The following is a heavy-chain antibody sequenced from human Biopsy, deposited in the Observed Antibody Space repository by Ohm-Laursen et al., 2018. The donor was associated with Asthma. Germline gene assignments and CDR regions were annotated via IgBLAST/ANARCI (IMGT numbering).Heavy chain of an antibody. D-gene: IGHD1-26*01. CDR1: GGSISSGDYS. V-gene: IGHV4-30-2*01. Sequence: TLSLTCAASGGSISSGDYSWSWIRQPPGKGLEWIGYIYHTGGTYYNASLKSRVTISVDRSKNQFSLNLTSVTAADTAVYYCARGVGVAFDDWGQGTLVTVSS. CDR2: IYHTGGT. CDR3: ARGVGVAFDD. J-gene: IGHJ4*02.